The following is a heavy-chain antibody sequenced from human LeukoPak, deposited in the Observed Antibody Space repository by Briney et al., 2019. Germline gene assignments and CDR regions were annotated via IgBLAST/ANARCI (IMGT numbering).Heavy chain of an antibody. V-gene: IGHV3-20*04. CDR1: GFTFDDYD. D-gene: IGHD3-22*01. Sequence: GGSLRLSCAASGFTFDDYDMNWVRQAPGKGLEWVSGINWNGGSTGCADSVKGGFTISRDNAKNSLYLQMNSLRAEDTALYYCARDLPQIEYWGQGTLVTVSS. CDR3: ARDLPQIEY. J-gene: IGHJ4*02. CDR2: INWNGGST.